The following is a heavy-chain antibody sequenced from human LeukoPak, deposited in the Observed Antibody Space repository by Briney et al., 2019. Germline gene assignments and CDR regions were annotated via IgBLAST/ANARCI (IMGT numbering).Heavy chain of an antibody. CDR1: GFTVSSYA. J-gene: IGHJ6*02. D-gene: IGHD3-9*01. CDR3: AKEDRYYDILTGYTGNGMDV. CDR2: ISGSGDTS. V-gene: IGHV3-23*01. Sequence: GGSLRLSCAASGFTVSSYAMSWVRQAPGKGLEWVSAISGSGDTSYYADSVRGRFTISRDNSKNTLYLQMNSLRAEDTAVYYCAKEDRYYDILTGYTGNGMDVWGQGTTVTVSS.